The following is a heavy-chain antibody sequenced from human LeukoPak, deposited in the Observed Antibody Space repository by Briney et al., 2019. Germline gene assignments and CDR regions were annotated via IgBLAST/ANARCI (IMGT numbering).Heavy chain of an antibody. V-gene: IGHV1-69*05. J-gene: IGHJ4*02. CDR1: GGTFSSYA. CDR3: ARDKVYCGGDCYSTYYFDY. D-gene: IGHD2-21*02. Sequence: SVKVSCKASGGTFSSYAISWVRQAPGQGLEWMGRIIPNFGTANYAQKFQGRVTITTDESTSTAYMELSSLRSEDTAVYYCARDKVYCGGDCYSTYYFDYWGQGTLVTVSS. CDR2: IIPNFGTA.